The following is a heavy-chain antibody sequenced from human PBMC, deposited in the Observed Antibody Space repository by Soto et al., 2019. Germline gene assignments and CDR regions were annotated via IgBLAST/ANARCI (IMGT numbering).Heavy chain of an antibody. CDR3: AREYPVTTLWTSLYYYYGMDV. Sequence: QVQLVQSGAEVKEPGASVKVSCKASGYTFTSYGISWVRQAPGQGLEWMGWISAYNGNTNYAQKLQGRVTMTTDTSTSTAYMELRSLRSDDTAVYYRAREYPVTTLWTSLYYYYGMDVWGQGTTVTVSS. CDR1: GYTFTSYG. V-gene: IGHV1-18*01. J-gene: IGHJ6*02. CDR2: ISAYNGNT. D-gene: IGHD4-17*01.